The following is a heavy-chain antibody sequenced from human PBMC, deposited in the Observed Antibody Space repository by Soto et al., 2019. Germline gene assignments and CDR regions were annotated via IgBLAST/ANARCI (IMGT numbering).Heavy chain of an antibody. CDR1: GFTFDDYA. CDR2: ISWNSGSI. V-gene: IGHV3-9*01. D-gene: IGHD3-10*01. J-gene: IGHJ4*02. Sequence: EVQLVESGGGLVQPGRSLRLSCAASGFTFDDYAMHWVRQAPGKGLEWVSGISWNSGSIGYADAVKGRFTISRDNAKNSLYLLMNSLRAEDTALYYCSKDQDGSGSYWEPYYFDYWGQGTLVTVSS. CDR3: SKDQDGSGSYWEPYYFDY.